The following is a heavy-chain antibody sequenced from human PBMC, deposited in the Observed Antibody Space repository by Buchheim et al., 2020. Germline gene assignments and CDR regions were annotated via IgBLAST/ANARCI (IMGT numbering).Heavy chain of an antibody. CDR2: IKQDGSEK. D-gene: IGHD2-2*01. CDR1: GFTFSSYW. Sequence: EVQLVESGGGLVQPGGSLRLSCAASGFTFSSYWMIWVRQAPGKGLEWVANIKQDGSEKYYVDSVKGRFTISRANAKNSLYLQMNSLRAEDTAVYYCARMYCSSTSCYEGVYWGQGTL. CDR3: ARMYCSSTSCYEGVY. J-gene: IGHJ4*02. V-gene: IGHV3-7*01.